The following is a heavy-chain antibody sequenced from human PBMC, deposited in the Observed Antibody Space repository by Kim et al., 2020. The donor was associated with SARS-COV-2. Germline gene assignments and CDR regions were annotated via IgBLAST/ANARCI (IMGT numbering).Heavy chain of an antibody. D-gene: IGHD6-6*01. Sequence: RYSPSFQGQVTITADTSISTAYLQGSSRKASDTAMYYCARQEDWQLALDYWGQGTLVTVSS. V-gene: IGHV5-51*01. CDR3: ARQEDWQLALDY. J-gene: IGHJ4*02.